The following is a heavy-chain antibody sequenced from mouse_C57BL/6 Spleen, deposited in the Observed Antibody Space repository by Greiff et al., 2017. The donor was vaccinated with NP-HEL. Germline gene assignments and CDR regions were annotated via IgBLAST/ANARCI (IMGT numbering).Heavy chain of an antibody. Sequence: QVQLKESGAELVRPGASVKLSCKASGYTFTDYYINWVKQRPGQGLEWIARIYPGSGNTYYIKKFKGKATLTAEKSSSTAYMQLSSLTSEDSAVYFCAREGGRQYFDYWGQGTTLTVSS. J-gene: IGHJ2*01. V-gene: IGHV1-76*01. CDR2: IYPGSGNT. CDR3: AREGGRQYFDY. CDR1: GYTFTDYY.